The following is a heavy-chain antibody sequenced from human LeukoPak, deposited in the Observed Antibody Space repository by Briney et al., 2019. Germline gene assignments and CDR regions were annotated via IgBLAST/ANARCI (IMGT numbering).Heavy chain of an antibody. D-gene: IGHD2-8*01. V-gene: IGHV3-23*01. CDR3: ARDLGYCTNGVCHTRFDY. CDR1: GFTFNNYA. CDR2: ISGSGGST. J-gene: IGHJ4*02. Sequence: PGGSLRLSCAASGFTFNNYAMSWVRQAPGKGLEWVSAISGSGGSTYYADSVKGRFTISRDNSKNTLYLQMNSLRAEDTAVYYCARDLGYCTNGVCHTRFDYWGQGTLVAVSS.